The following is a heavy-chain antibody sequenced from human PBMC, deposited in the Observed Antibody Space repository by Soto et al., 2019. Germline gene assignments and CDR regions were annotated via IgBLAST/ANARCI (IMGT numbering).Heavy chain of an antibody. Sequence: PGGSLRLSCAASGFTFSSYAMSWVRQAPGKGLEWVSATSGSGGSTYYADSVKGRFTISRDNSKNTLYLQMNSLRAEDTAVYYCAKPDPGIVATTYYFDYWGQGTLVTVSS. CDR1: GFTFSSYA. CDR2: TSGSGGST. CDR3: AKPDPGIVATTYYFDY. D-gene: IGHD5-12*01. J-gene: IGHJ4*02. V-gene: IGHV3-23*01.